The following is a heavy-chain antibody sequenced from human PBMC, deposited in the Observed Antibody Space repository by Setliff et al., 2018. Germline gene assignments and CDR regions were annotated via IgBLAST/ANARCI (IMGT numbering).Heavy chain of an antibody. D-gene: IGHD4-17*01. J-gene: IGHJ4*02. Sequence: PSETLSLTCRVSGDSISDYHWSWIRQPPGQGLEWIGYIYSSGRTNCNPSLKSRVSLSLDTSKNQLSLDLSSVTPADTAVYYCARELGLRAPFDFWGQGILVTVSS. CDR2: IYSSGRT. CDR3: ARELGLRAPFDF. V-gene: IGHV4-59*01. CDR1: GDSISDYH.